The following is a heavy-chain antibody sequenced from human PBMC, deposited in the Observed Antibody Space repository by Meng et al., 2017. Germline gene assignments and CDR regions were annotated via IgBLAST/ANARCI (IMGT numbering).Heavy chain of an antibody. Sequence: RLMPAGPRVTPCADYGGHLSGSYWTWIHQPPGKGLEWIGEINHSGSTNSNPSLKSRVNISVDTSKNQFSLKLSSVTAADTAVYYCARGRYFDWLSYRYYFDYWGQGTLVTVSS. D-gene: IGHD3-9*01. CDR2: INHSGST. CDR1: GGHLSGSY. J-gene: IGHJ4*02. CDR3: ARGRYFDWLSYRYYFDY. V-gene: IGHV4-34*01.